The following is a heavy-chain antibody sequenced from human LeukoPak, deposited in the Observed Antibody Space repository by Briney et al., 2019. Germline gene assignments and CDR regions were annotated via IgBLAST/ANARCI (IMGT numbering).Heavy chain of an antibody. J-gene: IGHJ4*02. V-gene: IGHV4-34*01. CDR3: ARRGAYYYDSSGYYHDY. D-gene: IGHD3-22*01. CDR2: INHSGST. CDR1: GGSFSGYY. Sequence: SETLSLTCAVYGGSFSGYYWSWIRQPPGKGLEWIGGINHSGSTNYNPSLKSRVTISVDTSKNQFSLKLSSVTAADTAVYYCARRGAYYYDSSGYYHDYWGQGTLVTVSS.